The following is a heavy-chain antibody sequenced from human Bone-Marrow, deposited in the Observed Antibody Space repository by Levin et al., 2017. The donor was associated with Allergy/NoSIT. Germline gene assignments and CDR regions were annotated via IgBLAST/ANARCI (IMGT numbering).Heavy chain of an antibody. CDR1: GFEFSTYA. D-gene: IGHD3-16*01. CDR3: ARDWGWLEY. J-gene: IGHJ4*02. V-gene: IGHV3-23*01. Sequence: GGSLRLSCVASGFEFSTYAMTWVRQAPGKGLEWVSAITGSGDTTYYTNSVKGRFTISRDNSKNTLYLQMKSLRAEDTAVYYCARDWGWLEYWGQGTLVTVSS. CDR2: ITGSGDTT.